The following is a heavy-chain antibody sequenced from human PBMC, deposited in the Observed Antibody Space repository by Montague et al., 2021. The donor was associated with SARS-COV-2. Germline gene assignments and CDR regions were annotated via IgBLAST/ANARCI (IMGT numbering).Heavy chain of an antibody. D-gene: IGHD3-10*01. CDR2: IPWNGIST. CDR1: GFNFDVYG. CDR3: TRGFRGGPFDC. Sequence: SLRLSCAASGFNFDVYGMSWVRQAPGKGLEWVSGIPWNGISTGYVDSVKGRFTISRDNAKKSLYLEMNSLRDEDTALYYCTRGFRGGPFDCWGQGTLVTVSS. J-gene: IGHJ4*02. V-gene: IGHV3-20*04.